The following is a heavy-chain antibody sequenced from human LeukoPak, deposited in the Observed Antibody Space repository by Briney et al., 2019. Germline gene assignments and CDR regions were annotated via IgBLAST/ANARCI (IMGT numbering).Heavy chain of an antibody. CDR2: IYHRGST. CDR1: CGSISSGGYS. J-gene: IGHJ5*02. V-gene: IGHV4-30-2*01. CDR3: ARVGFNWFDP. D-gene: IGHD2-15*01. Sequence: SETLSLTCAVSCGSISSGGYSSTCIRQPPGKGLEGIGYIYHRGSTHYNPSLKSRVTISVDRSKNQFSLKLSSVTAADTAVYYCARVGFNWFDPWGQGTLVTVSS.